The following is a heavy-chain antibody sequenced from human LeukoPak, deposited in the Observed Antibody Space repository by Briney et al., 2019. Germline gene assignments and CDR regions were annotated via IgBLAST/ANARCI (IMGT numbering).Heavy chain of an antibody. CDR3: ARETYYYDSSGPTSGTPGVD. J-gene: IGHJ4*02. CDR1: GYTLTGYY. D-gene: IGHD3-22*01. Sequence: PSLKVSCEASGYTLTGYYMHCVRQAPGEGREWMGGSTPNSGVTNYTQKFQGRVTMTRATSISTAYMELSRLRSDDTAVYYCARETYYYDSSGPTSGTPGVDWGQGTLVTVSS. CDR2: STPNSGVT. V-gene: IGHV1-2*02.